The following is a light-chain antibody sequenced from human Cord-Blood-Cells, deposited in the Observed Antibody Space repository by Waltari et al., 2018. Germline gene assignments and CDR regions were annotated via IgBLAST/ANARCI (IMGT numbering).Light chain of an antibody. Sequence: QSALTQPASVSGSPGQSITISCTGTSSDAGGYNDVSWYQQPPGKAPKLMLYEVSNRPSGVSNRFSGSKSGNTASLTISGLQAEDEADYYCSSYTSSSTLVFGTGTKVTVL. CDR1: SSDAGGYND. J-gene: IGLJ1*01. CDR2: EVS. V-gene: IGLV2-14*01. CDR3: SSYTSSSTLV.